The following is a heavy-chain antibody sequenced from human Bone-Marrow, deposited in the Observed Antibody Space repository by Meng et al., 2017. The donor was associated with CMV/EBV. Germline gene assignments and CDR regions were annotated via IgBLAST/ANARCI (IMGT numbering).Heavy chain of an antibody. CDR3: ARVTYDFWSGYRSYDY. Sequence: YGGSFSGYYWSWIRQPPGKGLEWIGEINHSGSTNYNPSLKSRVTISVDTSKNQFSLKLSSVTAADTAVYYCARVTYDFWSGYRSYDYWGQGTLVTVSS. CDR1: GGSFSGYY. J-gene: IGHJ4*02. V-gene: IGHV4-34*01. D-gene: IGHD3-3*01. CDR2: INHSGST.